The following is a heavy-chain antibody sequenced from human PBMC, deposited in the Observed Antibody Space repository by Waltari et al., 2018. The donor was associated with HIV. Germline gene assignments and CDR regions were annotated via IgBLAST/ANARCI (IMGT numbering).Heavy chain of an antibody. CDR1: GYKFTSCD. Sequence: QVQLAQSGAEVKKPGASVKVTCGASGYKFTSCDINWVRQASGRGLEWMGWINPKSGNVVYSENFQGRVTMTSDTSINTAYMELTRLRPEDTAMYFCARGWPTGSWRLDPWGNGTRVSVSS. V-gene: IGHV1-8*01. CDR2: INPKSGNV. D-gene: IGHD5-12*01. CDR3: ARGWPTGSWRLDP. J-gene: IGHJ5*02.